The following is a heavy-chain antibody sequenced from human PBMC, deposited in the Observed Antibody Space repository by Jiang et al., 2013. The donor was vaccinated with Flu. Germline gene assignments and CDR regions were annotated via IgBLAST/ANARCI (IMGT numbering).Heavy chain of an antibody. Sequence: VEVWGRSVARRGGSRRDSPVQPLDSPFDDYGMTWVRQAPGKGLEWVAGIGWNSGRIDYADSVRGRFIISRDNAKNSLYLEMSSLRPEDTALYYCAKDRGAGSYYTGTGFDNWGQGTLVTV. CDR3: AKDRGAGSYYTGTGFDN. CDR1: DSPFDDYG. V-gene: IGHV3-9*01. D-gene: IGHD3-10*01. CDR2: IGWNSGRI. J-gene: IGHJ4*02.